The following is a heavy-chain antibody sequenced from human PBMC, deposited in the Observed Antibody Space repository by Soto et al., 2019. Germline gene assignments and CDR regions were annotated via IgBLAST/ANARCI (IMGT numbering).Heavy chain of an antibody. CDR2: ISSGGDTI. V-gene: IGHV3-48*02. CDR3: ARDRSTIYGVVTPIDY. J-gene: IGHJ4*02. Sequence: PGGSLRLSCAVSGFTFSPYSMSWVRQAPGEGLEWISYISSGGDTIYYADSVRGRFTVSRDNTKNSLYLQMDSLRDEDTAVYYCARDRSTIYGVVTPIDYWGQGTLVTVSS. D-gene: IGHD3-3*01. CDR1: GFTFSPYS.